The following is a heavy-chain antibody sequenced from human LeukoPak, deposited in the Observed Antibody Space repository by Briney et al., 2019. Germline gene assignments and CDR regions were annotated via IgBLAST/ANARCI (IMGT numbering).Heavy chain of an antibody. D-gene: IGHD6-19*01. J-gene: IGHJ4*02. Sequence: GGSLRLSCAASGFTFSSYWMSWVRQAPGKGLEWVSSISSSSSYIYYADSVKGRFTISRDHAKTSLYLQMNSLRAEDTAVYYCAIRGYSSGWDECWGQGTLVTVSS. CDR2: ISSSSSYI. CDR3: AIRGYSSGWDEC. CDR1: GFTFSSYW. V-gene: IGHV3-21*01.